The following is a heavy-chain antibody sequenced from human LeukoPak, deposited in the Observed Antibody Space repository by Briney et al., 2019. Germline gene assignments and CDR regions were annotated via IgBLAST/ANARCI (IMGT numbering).Heavy chain of an antibody. CDR3: ARDRNVVIPAAYFDF. V-gene: IGHV1-2*02. J-gene: IGHJ4*02. CDR2: IKPNTGDT. D-gene: IGHD2-2*01. Sequence: GASVKVSCQTSGYIFTGHHIHWLRQAPGQGLEWMGWIKPNTGDTKFEQKFRGRVTMTTDTSTKTVYMELSGLRSDDTAVYFCARDRNVVIPAAYFDFWGQGTLVTVSS. CDR1: GYIFTGHH.